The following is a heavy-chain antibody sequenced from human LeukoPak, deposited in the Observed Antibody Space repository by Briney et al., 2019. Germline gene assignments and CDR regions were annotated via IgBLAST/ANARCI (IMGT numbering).Heavy chain of an antibody. Sequence: PGGSLRLSCTASGFTFGDYAMSWVRQAPGKGLEWVAVISYDGSNKYYADSVKGRFTISRDNSKNTLYLQMNSLRAEDTAVYYCARTFGSHGDPDYWGQGTLVTVSS. D-gene: IGHD4-17*01. J-gene: IGHJ4*02. V-gene: IGHV3-30*04. CDR3: ARTFGSHGDPDY. CDR1: GFTFGDYA. CDR2: ISYDGSNK.